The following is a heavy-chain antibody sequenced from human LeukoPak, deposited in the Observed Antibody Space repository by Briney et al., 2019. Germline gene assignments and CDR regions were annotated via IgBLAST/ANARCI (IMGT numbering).Heavy chain of an antibody. J-gene: IGHJ4*02. Sequence: GGSLRLSCAASGFSVSSNYMSWVRQAPGKGLEWVSVIYSGGSTYYADSVKGRFTISRDNSKNTVYLRMNSLTAEDTAVYYCARESRPRGALGFELAFRSYYFDCWGQGTLVTVSS. D-gene: IGHD3-3*02. V-gene: IGHV3-53*01. CDR3: ARESRPRGALGFELAFRSYYFDC. CDR2: IYSGGST. CDR1: GFSVSSNY.